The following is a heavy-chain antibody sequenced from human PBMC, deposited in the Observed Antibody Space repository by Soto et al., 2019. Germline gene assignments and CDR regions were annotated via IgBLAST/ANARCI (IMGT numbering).Heavy chain of an antibody. Sequence: PGGSLRLSCAASGFTFSSYAVSWVRQAPGKGLEWVSAISGSGGSTYYADSVKGRFTISRDNSKNTLYLQMNSLRAEDTAVYYCAKPRGGYDSVTSPFDYWGQGTLVTVPQ. CDR1: GFTFSSYA. D-gene: IGHD5-12*01. CDR2: ISGSGGST. J-gene: IGHJ4*02. CDR3: AKPRGGYDSVTSPFDY. V-gene: IGHV3-23*01.